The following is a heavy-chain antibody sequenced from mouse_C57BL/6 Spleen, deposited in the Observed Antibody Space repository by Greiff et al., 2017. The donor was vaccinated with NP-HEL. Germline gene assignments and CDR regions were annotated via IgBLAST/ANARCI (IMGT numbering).Heavy chain of an antibody. V-gene: IGHV1-81*01. D-gene: IGHD1-1*01. CDR2: IYPRSGNT. Sequence: QVQLKESGAELARPGASVKLSCKASGYTFTSYGISWVKQRTGQGLEWIGEIYPRSGNTYYNEKFKGKATLTADKSSSTAYMELRSLTSEDSAVYFCVFITTVVAGGYWGQGTTLTVSS. J-gene: IGHJ2*01. CDR3: VFITTVVAGGY. CDR1: GYTFTSYG.